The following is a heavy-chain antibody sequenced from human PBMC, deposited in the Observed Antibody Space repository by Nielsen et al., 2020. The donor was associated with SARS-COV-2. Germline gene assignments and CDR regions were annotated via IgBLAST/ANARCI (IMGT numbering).Heavy chain of an antibody. V-gene: IGHV4-31*03. CDR1: GGSISSGGYY. CDR2: IYYSGST. CDR3: ARDSTIFGGYYYGMDV. J-gene: IGHJ6*02. Sequence: SETLSFTCTVSGGSISSGGYYWSWIRQHPGKGLEWIGYIYYSGSTYYNPSLKSRVTISVDTSKNQFSLKLSSVTAADTAVYYCARDSTIFGGYYYGMDVWGQGTTVTVSS. D-gene: IGHD3-3*01.